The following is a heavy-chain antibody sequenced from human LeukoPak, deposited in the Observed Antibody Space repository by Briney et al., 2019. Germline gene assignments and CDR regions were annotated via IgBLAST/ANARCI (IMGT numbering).Heavy chain of an antibody. Sequence: SETLSLTCTVSGGSISSSSYYWGWIRQPPGKGLEWIGSIFYSWSTYYNPSIKSRVTISVDTSKNQFSLRLSSVTAADTAVYYCARLTYTYYYDSSTYSFWGQGTLVTVSS. CDR3: ARLTYTYYYDSSTYSF. D-gene: IGHD3-22*01. CDR2: IFYSWST. V-gene: IGHV4-39*01. J-gene: IGHJ4*02. CDR1: GGSISSSSYY.